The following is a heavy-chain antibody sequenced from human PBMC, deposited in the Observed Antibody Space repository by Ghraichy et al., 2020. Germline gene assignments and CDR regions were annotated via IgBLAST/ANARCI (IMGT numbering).Heavy chain of an antibody. J-gene: IGHJ4*02. D-gene: IGHD4-17*01. V-gene: IGHV1-3*01. Sequence: ASVKVSCKASGYTFTSYAMHWVRQAPEQRLEWMGWINAGNGNTKYSQKFQGRVTITRDTSASTAYMELSSLRSEDTAVYYCARATHDYGDYPFDYWGQGTLVTVSS. CDR2: INAGNGNT. CDR3: ARATHDYGDYPFDY. CDR1: GYTFTSYA.